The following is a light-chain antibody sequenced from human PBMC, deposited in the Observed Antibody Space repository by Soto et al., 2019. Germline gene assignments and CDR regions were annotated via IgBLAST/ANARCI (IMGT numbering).Light chain of an antibody. J-gene: IGLJ1*01. CDR3: CSYAGRYTYV. CDR2: DVS. V-gene: IGLV2-11*01. Sequence: QSVLTQPRSVSGSPGQSVTISCTGTNSDVGGYNYVSWYQQHPGKAPKLMIYDVSKRPSGVPDRFSGSKSGNTASLTISGLQAEDEADYYCCSYAGRYTYVFGTGTKVTAL. CDR1: NSDVGGYNY.